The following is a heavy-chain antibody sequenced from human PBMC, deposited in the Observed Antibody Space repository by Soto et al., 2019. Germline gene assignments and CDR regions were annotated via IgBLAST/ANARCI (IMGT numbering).Heavy chain of an antibody. V-gene: IGHV1-69*01. CDR3: AIAWVIVGLPAAGEPGYSSGWTDGPMNY. D-gene: IGHD6-19*01. CDR2: IIPIFGTA. CDR1: GGTFSSYA. Sequence: QVQLVQSGAEVKKPGSSVKVSCKASGGTFSSYAISWVRQAPGQGLEWMGGIIPIFGTANYAQKFQGRVTVTANESTSTAYMEVSSLRSEDTAVYYCAIAWVIVGLPAAGEPGYSSGWTDGPMNYWGQGTLVTVSS. J-gene: IGHJ4*02.